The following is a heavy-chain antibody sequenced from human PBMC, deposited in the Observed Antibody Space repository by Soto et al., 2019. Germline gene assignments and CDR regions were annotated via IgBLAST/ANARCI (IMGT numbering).Heavy chain of an antibody. J-gene: IGHJ4*02. D-gene: IGHD3-10*01. V-gene: IGHV3-23*01. CDR1: GFTFKNYP. CDR3: AKGRGGSGSLTPRVDF. Sequence: EVQLLESGGGLVQPGGSLRLSFAASGFTFKNYPLTWVRQAPGKGLEWVSAISGGGDTTSYADSVKGRFTVSRDGSKNTLYLQMSSLRAEDTALYYCAKGRGGSGSLTPRVDFWGQGTLVTVSS. CDR2: ISGGGDTT.